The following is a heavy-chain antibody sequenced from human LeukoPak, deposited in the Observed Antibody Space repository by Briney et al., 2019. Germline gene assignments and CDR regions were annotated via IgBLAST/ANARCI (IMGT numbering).Heavy chain of an antibody. V-gene: IGHV3-15*01. CDR2: IKSKTDGGTT. Sequence: PGGSLRLSCAASGFTFSNAWMSWVRQAPGKGLEWVGRIKSKTDGGTTDYAAPVKGRFTISRDDSKNTLYLQMSSLKTEDTAVYYCMGISFGWEPSGNPYYFDYWGQGTLVTVSS. J-gene: IGHJ4*02. D-gene: IGHD1-26*01. CDR1: GFTFSNAW. CDR3: MGISFGWEPSGNPYYFDY.